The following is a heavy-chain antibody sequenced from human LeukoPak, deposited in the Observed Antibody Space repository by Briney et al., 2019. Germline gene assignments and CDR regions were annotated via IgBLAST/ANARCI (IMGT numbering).Heavy chain of an antibody. CDR2: ISSSSSYI. CDR1: GFTFSSYS. CDR3: AREDSGWYFGGAYDAFDI. V-gene: IGHV3-21*01. Sequence: GGSLRLSCAASGFTFSSYSMNWVRQAPGKGLEWVSSISSSSSYIYYADSVKGRFTISRDNAKNSLYLQMNSLRAEDTAVYYCAREDSGWYFGGAYDAFDIWGQGTMVTVSS. J-gene: IGHJ3*02. D-gene: IGHD6-19*01.